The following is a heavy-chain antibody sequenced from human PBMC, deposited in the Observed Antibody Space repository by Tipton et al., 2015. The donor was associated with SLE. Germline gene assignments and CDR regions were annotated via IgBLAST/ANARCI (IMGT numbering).Heavy chain of an antibody. J-gene: IGHJ3*01. CDR1: GGSISSSSSYY. CDR3: ARDPPG. CDR2: VYHRGST. V-gene: IGHV4-39*07. Sequence: QLVQSGAEVKPSETLSLTCAVYGGSISSSSSYYWAWIRQPPGKGVEWIGEVYHRGSTNYNPSLKSRATISVDTSKNQFSLKLTSVTAADPAVYYCARDPPGWGQGTMVTVSS.